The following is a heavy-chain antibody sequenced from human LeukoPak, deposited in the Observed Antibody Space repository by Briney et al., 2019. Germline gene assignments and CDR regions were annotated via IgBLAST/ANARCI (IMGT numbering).Heavy chain of an antibody. Sequence: SETLSLTCTVSGGSISSSSYYWGWIRQPPGKGLEWIGSIYYSGSTYYNPSLKSRVTISVDTSKNQFSLKLRSVTAADTAVYYCARLLAVADAFDIWGQGTMVTVSS. J-gene: IGHJ3*02. CDR2: IYYSGST. CDR3: ARLLAVADAFDI. CDR1: GGSISSSSYY. V-gene: IGHV4-39*01. D-gene: IGHD6-19*01.